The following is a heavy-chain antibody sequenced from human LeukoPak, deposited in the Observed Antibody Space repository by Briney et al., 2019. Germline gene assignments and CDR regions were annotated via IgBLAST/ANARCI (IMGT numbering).Heavy chain of an antibody. CDR1: GFTFSSYA. CDR3: AKGLSAGTIDY. D-gene: IGHD6-19*01. J-gene: IGHJ4*02. V-gene: IGHV3-30-3*01. CDR2: ISFNGGTK. Sequence: PGRSLRLSCAASGFTFSSYAMHWVRQAPGKGLEWVAVISFNGGTKYYADSVKGRFTISRDNSKGTAFLQMNSLRRNDTAIYFCAKGLSAGTIDYWGQGALVTVSS.